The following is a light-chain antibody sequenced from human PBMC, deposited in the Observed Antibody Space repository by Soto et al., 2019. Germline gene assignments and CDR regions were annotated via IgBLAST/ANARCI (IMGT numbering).Light chain of an antibody. CDR1: QSVSSN. CDR2: DAS. Sequence: EIVMTQSPATLSVSPGERATLSCRASQSVSSNLAWYRQKPGQAPRLLMYDASTRATGTTVRFSGSGSGTEFTLNISSLQSEDFAVYYCQEYNKWPQVTFGPGTKVDIK. J-gene: IGKJ3*01. V-gene: IGKV3-15*01. CDR3: QEYNKWPQVT.